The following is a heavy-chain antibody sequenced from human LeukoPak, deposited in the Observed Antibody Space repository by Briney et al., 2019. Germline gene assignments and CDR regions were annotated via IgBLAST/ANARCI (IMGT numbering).Heavy chain of an antibody. CDR1: GYNFATYW. Sequence: GESLKISCQVSGYNFATYWIGWVRQMPGKGLEWMGIISPADSDTRYSPSFQGQVTIAADKSINTAYLQWSSRRASDTAIYYCARQSELPVPGIDYWGQGTLVTVPS. CDR3: ARQSELPVPGIDY. J-gene: IGHJ4*02. D-gene: IGHD1-14*01. V-gene: IGHV5-51*01. CDR2: ISPADSDT.